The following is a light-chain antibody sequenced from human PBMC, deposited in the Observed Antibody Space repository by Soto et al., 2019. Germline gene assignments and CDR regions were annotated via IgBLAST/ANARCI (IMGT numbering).Light chain of an antibody. CDR1: QAISTS. J-gene: IGKJ4*01. V-gene: IGKV1-9*01. Sequence: DIQLTQSPSFLSASVGDTVTITCRASQAISTSLAWYRQKSGMAPELLVYAASTLHSGVPSRFSGGGSGTDFTLTITGLQPEDFATYPCQQVNGYPFTFGGGTKVEIK. CDR3: QQVNGYPFT. CDR2: AAS.